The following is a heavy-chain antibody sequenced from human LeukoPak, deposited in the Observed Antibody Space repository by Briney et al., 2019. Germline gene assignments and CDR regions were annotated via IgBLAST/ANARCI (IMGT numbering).Heavy chain of an antibody. D-gene: IGHD1-26*01. J-gene: IGHJ4*02. Sequence: GGSLRLSCAASGFTFSSYAMSWVRQAPGKGLEWVSAISGSGGSTYYADSVKGRFTISRDNSKNTLYLQMNGLRAEDTAVCYCARGLYSGSYYGGQGTLVTVSS. CDR1: GFTFSSYA. CDR2: ISGSGGST. CDR3: ARGLYSGSYY. V-gene: IGHV3-23*01.